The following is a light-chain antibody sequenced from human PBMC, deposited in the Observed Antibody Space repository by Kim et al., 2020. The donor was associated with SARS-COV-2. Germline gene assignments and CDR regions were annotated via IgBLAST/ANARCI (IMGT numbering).Light chain of an antibody. V-gene: IGKV1-12*01. CDR3: QKANIFPRT. Sequence: ASVGNGVTITCRASQDVSTWLAWYQQRPGKAPNLLIYSASSLQSGVPSRFSGSGSGTYFTLTLNSLQPVDFAPYYCQKANIFPRTFGQRTKVDI. CDR1: QDVSTW. CDR2: SAS. J-gene: IGKJ1*01.